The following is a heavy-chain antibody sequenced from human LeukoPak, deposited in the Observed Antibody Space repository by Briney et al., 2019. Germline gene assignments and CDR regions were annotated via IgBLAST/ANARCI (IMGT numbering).Heavy chain of an antibody. Sequence: ASVKVSCKASGYATDYYIHWVRQAPGQGLEWMGWINPISGGTIYARNFRGRVTMTRDTSIATAYLELRSLRSDDAAVYYCAYYDYNIYPYWGQGTLVTVSS. CDR3: AYYDYNIYPY. J-gene: IGHJ4*02. CDR1: GYATDYY. CDR2: INPISGGT. D-gene: IGHD5-12*01. V-gene: IGHV1-2*02.